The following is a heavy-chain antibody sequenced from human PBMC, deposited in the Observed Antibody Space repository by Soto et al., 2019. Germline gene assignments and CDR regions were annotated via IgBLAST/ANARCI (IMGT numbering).Heavy chain of an antibody. CDR2: IIPIFGTT. V-gene: IGHV1-69*13. Sequence: GASVKVSCKASGGTFSSYTMSWVRQAPGQGLEWMGGIIPIFGTTTYAHKFQGRVTITADESTSTVYMELSSLRGEDTAVYYCARGALNTLDYYYGMDVWGQGTTVTVSS. J-gene: IGHJ6*02. D-gene: IGHD2-15*01. CDR1: GGTFSSYT. CDR3: ARGALNTLDYYYGMDV.